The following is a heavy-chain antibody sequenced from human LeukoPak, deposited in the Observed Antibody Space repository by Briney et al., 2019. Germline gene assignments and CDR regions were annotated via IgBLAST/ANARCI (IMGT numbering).Heavy chain of an antibody. CDR1: GYTFTGYY. Sequence: ASVKVSFTASGYTFTGYYMHWVRQAPGQGLEWMGWINPNSGGTNYAQKFQGRVTMTRDTSISTAYMELSRLRSDDTAVYYCARPYYDFWSGSLPHAFDIWGQGTMVTVSS. V-gene: IGHV1-2*02. J-gene: IGHJ3*02. CDR2: INPNSGGT. D-gene: IGHD3-3*01. CDR3: ARPYYDFWSGSLPHAFDI.